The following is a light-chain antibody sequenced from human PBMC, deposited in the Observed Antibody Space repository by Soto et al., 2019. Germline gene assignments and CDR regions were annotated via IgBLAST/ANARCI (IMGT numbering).Light chain of an antibody. V-gene: IGLV2-23*01. CDR3: CSNAVGSTYV. J-gene: IGLJ1*01. CDR2: EAY. Sequence: QSVLTQPASVSGSPGQSITISCTGTSTDVGSHKLVSWYQQYPGNAPKLIIFEAYKRPSGVSNRFSGSKSGSTASLAISGLQAEDEADYYCCSNAVGSTYVFGTGTKVTVL. CDR1: STDVGSHKL.